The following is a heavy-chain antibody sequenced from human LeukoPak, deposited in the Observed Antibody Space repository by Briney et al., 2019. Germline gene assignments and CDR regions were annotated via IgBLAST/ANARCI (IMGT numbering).Heavy chain of an antibody. V-gene: IGHV4-34*01. D-gene: IGHD2-15*01. J-gene: IGHJ4*02. CDR1: GGSFSGYY. CDR2: INHSGST. Sequence: SETLSLTCAVYGGSFSGYYWSWIRQPPGKGLEWIGEINHSGSTNYNPSLKSRVTISVDTSKNQFSLKLSSVTAADTAVYYCARGLRYCSGGSCLGRYFHYWGQGTLVTVSS. CDR3: ARGLRYCSGGSCLGRYFHY.